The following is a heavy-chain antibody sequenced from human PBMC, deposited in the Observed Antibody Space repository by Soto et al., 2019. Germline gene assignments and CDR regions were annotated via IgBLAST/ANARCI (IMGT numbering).Heavy chain of an antibody. V-gene: IGHV3-23*01. D-gene: IGHD1-26*01. CDR2: ISGSGGST. J-gene: IGHJ4*02. CDR3: AKRNSGSPRHYFDY. CDR1: GFTFSSYA. Sequence: GGSLRLSCAASGFTFSSYAMSWVRQAPGKGLEWVSSISGSGGSTYYADSVKGRFTISRDNPKNTLHLQMNSLRAEDTAVYYCAKRNSGSPRHYFDYWGQGPLVTVSS.